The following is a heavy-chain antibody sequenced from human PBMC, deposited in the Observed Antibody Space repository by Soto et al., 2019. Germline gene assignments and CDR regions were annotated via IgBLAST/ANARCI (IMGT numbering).Heavy chain of an antibody. Sequence: GGSLRLSCATSGFPFRSYGMHWVRQAPGKGLEWLAVISNDGTKKFFADSVKGRLTLSRDNARNTLYLQINSLRAEDTAVYYCEKDRRAGGNYGFYSDFWGQGALVTVSS. CDR3: EKDRRAGGNYGFYSDF. D-gene: IGHD1-7*01. V-gene: IGHV3-30*18. J-gene: IGHJ4*02. CDR2: ISNDGTKK. CDR1: GFPFRSYG.